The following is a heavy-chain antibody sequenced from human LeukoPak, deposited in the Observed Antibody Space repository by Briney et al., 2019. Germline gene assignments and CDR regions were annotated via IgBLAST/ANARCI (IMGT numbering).Heavy chain of an antibody. CDR2: INANSGGS. V-gene: IGHV1-2*02. CDR1: RYTLPELS. J-gene: IGHJ3*02. Sequence: SDNVSCKDSRYTLPELSMQWVRLAPGQRLEGMGLINANSGGSKHPQKPLVRVTMTRDTSISTAYMELRRLRSEDTAVNYCARDRRDGYNDCPDAFDIWGQGTMVTVSS. D-gene: IGHD5-24*01. CDR3: ARDRRDGYNDCPDAFDI.